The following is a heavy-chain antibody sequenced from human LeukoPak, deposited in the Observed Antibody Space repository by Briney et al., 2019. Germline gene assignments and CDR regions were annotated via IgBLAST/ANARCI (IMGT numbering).Heavy chain of an antibody. CDR3: AGDRTGSPIL. J-gene: IGHJ4*02. D-gene: IGHD1-1*01. CDR1: GFTFSSYW. V-gene: IGHV3-7*01. CDR2: IKRDGSEK. Sequence: GGSLRLSCSASGFTFSSYWMSWVRQAPGKGLEWVANIKRDGSEKYYVDSVKGRFTISRDNAKNSLYLQMNSLRAEDTAVYYCAGDRTGSPILWGQGTLVTVSS.